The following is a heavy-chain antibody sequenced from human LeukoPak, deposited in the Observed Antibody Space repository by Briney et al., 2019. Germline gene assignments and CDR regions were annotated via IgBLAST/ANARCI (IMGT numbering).Heavy chain of an antibody. J-gene: IGHJ4*02. D-gene: IGHD2-8*01. V-gene: IGHV3-7*01. CDR3: ARKVVLMVYARYFDY. CDR1: GFTFSSYW. CDR2: IKQDGSEK. Sequence: PGGSLRLSCAASGFTFSSYWMSWVRQAPGKGLEWVANIKQDGSEKYYVDSVKGRFTISRDNAKNSLYLQMNSLRAEDTAVYYCARKVVLMVYARYFDYWGQGTLVTVSS.